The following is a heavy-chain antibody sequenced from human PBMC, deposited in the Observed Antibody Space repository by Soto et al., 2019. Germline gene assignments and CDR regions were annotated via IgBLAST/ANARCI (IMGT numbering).Heavy chain of an antibody. CDR3: AARLEWLLSVAYYYGMDV. CDR2: ISGSGGST. Sequence: PGGSLRLSCAASGFTFSSYAMSWVRQAPGKGLEWVSAISGSGGSTYYADSVKGRFTISRDNSKNTLYLQMNSLRAEDTAVYYCAARLEWLLSVAYYYGMDVWGQGTTVTVSS. J-gene: IGHJ6*02. CDR1: GFTFSSYA. D-gene: IGHD3-3*01. V-gene: IGHV3-23*01.